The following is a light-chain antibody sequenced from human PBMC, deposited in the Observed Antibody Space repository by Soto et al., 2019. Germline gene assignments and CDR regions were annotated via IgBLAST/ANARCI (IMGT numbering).Light chain of an antibody. V-gene: IGKV3-15*01. Sequence: EIVMTQSPATLSVSPGERVTLSCRASQSVSSDLAWYQYKPGQAPRLLIYGASTRATGTPARFSGSGSGTEFSLSISILQSEEFAVYYSLQYNDWPPRQYTFGQGTKLEIK. J-gene: IGKJ2*01. CDR1: QSVSSD. CDR3: LQYNDWPPRQYT. CDR2: GAS.